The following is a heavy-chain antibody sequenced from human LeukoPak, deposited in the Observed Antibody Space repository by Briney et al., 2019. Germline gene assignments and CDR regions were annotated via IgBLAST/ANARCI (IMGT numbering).Heavy chain of an antibody. CDR3: ARDLYSGHVFDP. CDR2: INYDGSST. Sequence: GGSLRLSCAASGFTLSSYWMHWVRQAPGKGLVWVSRINYDGSSTTYADSVKGRFTISRDNAKNTLYLQMNSLRAEDTAVYYCARDLYSGHVFDPWGQGTLVTVSS. V-gene: IGHV3-74*01. J-gene: IGHJ5*02. CDR1: GFTLSSYW. D-gene: IGHD5-12*01.